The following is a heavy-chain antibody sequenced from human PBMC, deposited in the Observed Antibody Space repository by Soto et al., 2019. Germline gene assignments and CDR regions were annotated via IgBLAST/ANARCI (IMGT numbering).Heavy chain of an antibody. J-gene: IGHJ6*02. CDR1: GFTFSSYA. V-gene: IGHV3-30-3*01. CDR3: ARDYGSANYYYYYGMDV. Sequence: PGGSLRLSCAASGFTFSSYAMHWVRQAPGKGLEWVAVISYDGSNKYYADSVKGRFTISRENSKNTLYLQMNSLRAEDTAVYYCARDYGSANYYYYYGMDVWGQGTTVTVSS. CDR2: ISYDGSNK. D-gene: IGHD3-10*01.